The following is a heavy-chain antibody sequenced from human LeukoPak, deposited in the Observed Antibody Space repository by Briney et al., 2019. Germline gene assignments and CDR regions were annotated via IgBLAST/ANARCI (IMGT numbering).Heavy chain of an antibody. CDR1: GFTFSSYA. J-gene: IGHJ4*02. CDR3: AKGYRDTAMVTFFDY. V-gene: IGHV3-23*01. D-gene: IGHD5-18*01. CDR2: ISCSGGST. Sequence: PGGSLRLSCVASGFTFSSYAMSWVRQAPGKGLEWVSAISCSGGSTYYADSVKGRFTISRDNSKNTLYLQMNSLRAEDPAVYYCAKGYRDTAMVTFFDYWGQGTLVTVSS.